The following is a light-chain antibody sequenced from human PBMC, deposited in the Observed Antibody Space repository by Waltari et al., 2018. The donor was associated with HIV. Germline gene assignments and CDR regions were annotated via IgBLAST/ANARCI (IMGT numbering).Light chain of an antibody. V-gene: IGLV2-14*03. CDR1: PHDIGTYNF. J-gene: IGLJ2*01. CDR3: SSYTASSALEI. Sequence: QSALTQPASVSGSPGQWITVSCTGTPHDIGTYNFVSWYQQHPGKAPKLVIYDVTSRPSGFSDRFSGSKSGNTASLTISGLRAEDEAHYYCSSYTASSALEIFGGGTKVTVL. CDR2: DVT.